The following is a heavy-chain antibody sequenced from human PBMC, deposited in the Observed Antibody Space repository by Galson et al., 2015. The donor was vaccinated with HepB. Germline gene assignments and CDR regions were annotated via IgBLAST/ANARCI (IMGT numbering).Heavy chain of an antibody. Sequence: SVKVSCKASGGTFSSYAISWVRQAPGQGLEWMGGIIPIFGTANYAQKFQGRVTITADESTSTAYMELSSLRSEDTAVYYCARDPKGHSSSWYPNKMDVWGQGTAVTVSS. CDR2: IIPIFGTA. CDR1: GGTFSSYA. V-gene: IGHV1-69*13. J-gene: IGHJ6*02. CDR3: ARDPKGHSSSWYPNKMDV. D-gene: IGHD6-13*01.